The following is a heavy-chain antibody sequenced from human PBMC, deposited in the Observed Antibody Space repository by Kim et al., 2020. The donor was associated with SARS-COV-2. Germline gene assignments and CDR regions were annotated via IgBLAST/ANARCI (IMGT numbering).Heavy chain of an antibody. D-gene: IGHD3-16*01. CDR2: IYYSGST. CDR3: SRQDHLRPGVY. Sequence: SETLSLTCTVSGGSISSSSYYWGWIRQPPGKGLEWIGSIYYSGSTYYNPSLKSRVTISVDTSKNQFSLKLSSVTAADPAVYYFSRQDHLRPGVYWGQRTL. V-gene: IGHV4-39*01. J-gene: IGHJ4*02. CDR1: GGSISSSSYY.